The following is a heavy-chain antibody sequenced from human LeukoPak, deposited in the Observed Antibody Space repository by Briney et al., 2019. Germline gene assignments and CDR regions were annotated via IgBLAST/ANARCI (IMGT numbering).Heavy chain of an antibody. D-gene: IGHD3-3*01. V-gene: IGHV3-30*18. J-gene: IGHJ4*02. CDR3: AKESWSH. Sequence: GRSLRLSCAASGFTFSSYGMHWVRQAPGKGLEWVAVISYDGSNKYYADSVKGRFTISRDNSKNTLYLQMNSLRAEDTAVYYCAKESWSHWGQGTLVTVSS. CDR2: ISYDGSNK. CDR1: GFTFSSYG.